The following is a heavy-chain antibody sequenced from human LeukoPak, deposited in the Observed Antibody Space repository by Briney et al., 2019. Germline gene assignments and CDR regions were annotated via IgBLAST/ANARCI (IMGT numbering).Heavy chain of an antibody. CDR2: FEAEDGER. V-gene: IGHV1-24*01. J-gene: IGHJ6*02. Sequence: ASVKVSCKVSGDTLSDVSIHWVRQAPGKGPEWMGSFEAEDGERIYAQKFEGRVIMTEDTSTDTAYMEMSRLTSEDTAVYYCATHDHFVVVPDEDHSHNGLDVWGQGTTVIVSS. CDR1: GDTLSDVS. CDR3: ATHDHFVVVPDEDHSHNGLDV. D-gene: IGHD2-2*01.